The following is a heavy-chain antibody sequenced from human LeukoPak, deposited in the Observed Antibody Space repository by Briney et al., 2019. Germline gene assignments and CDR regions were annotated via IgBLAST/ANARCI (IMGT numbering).Heavy chain of an antibody. Sequence: PSETLSLTCTVSGGSISSYYWSWIRQPPGKGLEWIGYIYYSGSNNYNPSLKSRVTISVDTSKNQFSLKLSSVTAADTAVYYCARGGLAAAGTDFDYWGQGTLVTVSS. CDR3: ARGGLAAAGTDFDY. J-gene: IGHJ4*02. V-gene: IGHV4-59*01. D-gene: IGHD6-13*01. CDR1: GGSISSYY. CDR2: IYYSGSN.